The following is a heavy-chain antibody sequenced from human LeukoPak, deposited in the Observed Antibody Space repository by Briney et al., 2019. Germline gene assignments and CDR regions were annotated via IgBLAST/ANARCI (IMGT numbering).Heavy chain of an antibody. Sequence: SETLSLNCTVSGGSISSGDYYWSWIRRPPGKVLEWMGYIYYSGSTYYNPSLKSRVTISVDTSKNQFSLKLSSVTAADTAVYYCARGGGSSWYPSLFDYWGQGTLVTVSS. CDR1: GGSISSGDYY. V-gene: IGHV4-30-4*08. CDR3: ARGGGSSWYPSLFDY. CDR2: IYYSGST. D-gene: IGHD6-13*01. J-gene: IGHJ4*02.